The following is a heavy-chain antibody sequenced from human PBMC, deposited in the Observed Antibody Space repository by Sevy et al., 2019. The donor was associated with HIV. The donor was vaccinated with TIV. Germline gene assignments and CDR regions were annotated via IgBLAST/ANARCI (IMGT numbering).Heavy chain of an antibody. V-gene: IGHV3-15*01. Sequence: GGSLRLSCEASGFNFSKVWMSWVRQAPGKGLEWVAHIKNKVVGGTTDYAAPVRGRFTISREDSKNSLFLQMNSLKIEDTAVYYCTTGGSLFQHWGQGTLVTVSS. J-gene: IGHJ1*01. CDR2: IKNKVVGGTT. CDR1: GFNFSKVW. CDR3: TTGGSLFQH. D-gene: IGHD3-10*01.